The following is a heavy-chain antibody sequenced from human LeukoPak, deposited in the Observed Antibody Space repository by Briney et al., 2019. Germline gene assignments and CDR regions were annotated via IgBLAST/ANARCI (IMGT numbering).Heavy chain of an antibody. CDR2: ISGSGGST. CDR1: GFTSSSYA. V-gene: IGHV3-23*01. Sequence: GGSLRLSCAASGFTSSSYAMSWVRQAPGKGLEWVSAISGSGGSTYYADSVKGRFTISRDNSIDTLYLQMSSLRAEDAAVYYCAKSGGLSGSGRLGMDVWGQGTTVTVSS. J-gene: IGHJ6*02. CDR3: AKSGGLSGSGRLGMDV. D-gene: IGHD3-10*01.